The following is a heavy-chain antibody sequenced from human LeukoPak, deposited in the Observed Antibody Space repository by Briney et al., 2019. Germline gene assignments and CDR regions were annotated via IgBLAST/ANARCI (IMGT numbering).Heavy chain of an antibody. CDR3: ARGTRRERSSGYYIFEEGDAFDI. CDR2: IRYDGSNK. Sequence: GGSLRLSCAASGFTFSSYGMHWVRQAPGKGLEWVAFIRYDGSNKYYADSVKGRFTISRDNSKNTLYLQMNSLRAEDTAVYYCARGTRRERSSGYYIFEEGDAFDIWGQGTMVTVSS. V-gene: IGHV3-30*02. D-gene: IGHD3-22*01. J-gene: IGHJ3*02. CDR1: GFTFSSYG.